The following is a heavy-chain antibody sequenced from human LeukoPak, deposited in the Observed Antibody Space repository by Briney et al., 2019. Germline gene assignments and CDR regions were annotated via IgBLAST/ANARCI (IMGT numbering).Heavy chain of an antibody. CDR3: ARDRWQQLARDY. D-gene: IGHD6-13*01. J-gene: IGHJ4*02. CDR1: GFTFSSYS. V-gene: IGHV3-21*01. CDR2: ISCSSSYI. Sequence: GGSLRLSCVASGFTFSSYSMNWVRQAPGKGLEWVSSISCSSSYIYYADSVKGRFTISRDNAKNSLYLQMNSLRAEDTAVYYCARDRWQQLARDYWGQGTLVTVSS.